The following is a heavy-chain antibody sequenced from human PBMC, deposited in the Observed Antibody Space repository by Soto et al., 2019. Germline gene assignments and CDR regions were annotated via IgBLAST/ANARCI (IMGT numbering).Heavy chain of an antibody. Sequence: QVQLVQSGAEVKKPGASVKVSCKASGYTFTGYYMHWVRQAPGQGLEWMGWINPNSGGTNYAQKLQGWVTMTRDTCVSTAYMEVRTLTSDDTAVYYWAREHCIGTTCLYSYGMDVWGRGGTVTVFS. V-gene: IGHV1-2*04. D-gene: IGHD2-2*01. CDR2: INPNSGGT. CDR3: AREHCIGTTCLYSYGMDV. J-gene: IGHJ6*02. CDR1: GYTFTGYY.